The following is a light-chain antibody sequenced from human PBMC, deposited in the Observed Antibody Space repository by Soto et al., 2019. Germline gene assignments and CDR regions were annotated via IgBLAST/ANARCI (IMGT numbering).Light chain of an antibody. CDR3: QHYHNWPPWT. Sequence: EIVMTQSPATLSVSPGERATLSCRASQSVSSNLARCQQQPGQAPRLLIYGASTRATGIPARFSGSGSGTEFKIAISSRQSEDFAVYYCQHYHNWPPWTFGQGTKVEIK. CDR1: QSVSSN. CDR2: GAS. V-gene: IGKV3-15*01. J-gene: IGKJ1*01.